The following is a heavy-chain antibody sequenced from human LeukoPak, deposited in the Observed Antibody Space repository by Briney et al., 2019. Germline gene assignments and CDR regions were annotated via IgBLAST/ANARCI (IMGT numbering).Heavy chain of an antibody. J-gene: IGHJ3*02. D-gene: IGHD3-10*01. CDR3: ARSYGPRGAFGI. CDR2: ISSSSSYI. CDR1: GFTFSSYS. Sequence: GGSLRLSCAASGFTFSSYSMNWVRQAPGKGLEWVSSISSSSSYIYYADSVKGRFTISRDNAKNSLYLQMNSLRAEDTAVYYCARSYGPRGAFGIWGQGTMVTVSS. V-gene: IGHV3-21*01.